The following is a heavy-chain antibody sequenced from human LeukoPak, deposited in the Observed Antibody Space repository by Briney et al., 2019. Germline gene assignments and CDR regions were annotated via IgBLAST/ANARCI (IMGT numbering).Heavy chain of an antibody. V-gene: IGHV4-59*08. CDR2: IYYSGST. Sequence: SETLSLTCTVSGGSISSYYWSWIRQPPGKGLEWIGYIYYSGSTNYNPSLKSRVTISVDTSKNQFSLKLSSVTAADTAVYYCARHSPLVGATDYWGQGTLVTVSS. CDR1: GGSISSYY. J-gene: IGHJ4*02. CDR3: ARHSPLVGATDY. D-gene: IGHD1-26*01.